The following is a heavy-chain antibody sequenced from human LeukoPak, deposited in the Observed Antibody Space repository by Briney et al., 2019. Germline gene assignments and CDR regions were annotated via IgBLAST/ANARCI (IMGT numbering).Heavy chain of an antibody. Sequence: SGTLSLTCAVSGGXISSSNCWSWVRQPPGKGLEWIGEIYHSGSTNYNPSLKSRVTISVDESKNQFSLKLSSVTAADTAVYYCARQVAPHAAFDIWGQGTMVTVSS. CDR3: ARQVAPHAAFDI. CDR2: IYHSGST. V-gene: IGHV4-4*02. CDR1: GGXISSSNC. J-gene: IGHJ3*02.